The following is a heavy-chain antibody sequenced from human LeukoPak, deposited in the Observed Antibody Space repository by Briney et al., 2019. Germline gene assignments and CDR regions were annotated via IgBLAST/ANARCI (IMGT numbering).Heavy chain of an antibody. D-gene: IGHD4-17*01. CDR3: ANNDYGDDGIEP. CDR1: GFTFSSYS. CDR2: ISGGSAYK. J-gene: IGHJ5*02. V-gene: IGHV3-21*01. Sequence: PGGSLRLSCAASGFTFSSYSMNWVRQAPGKGLEWVSSISGGSAYKFYADSVKGRFTISRDNAKNSLYLQMNSLRTEDTAVYYCANNDYGDDGIEPWGQGTPVTVSP.